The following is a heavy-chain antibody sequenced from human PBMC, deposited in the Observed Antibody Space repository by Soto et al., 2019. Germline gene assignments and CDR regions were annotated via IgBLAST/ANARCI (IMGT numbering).Heavy chain of an antibody. CDR3: ARSYDSSGYNDY. J-gene: IGHJ4*02. V-gene: IGHV4-31*03. CDR2: IYYTGTA. Sequence: PSETLSLTCSVSGGSINSGGYYWSWVRLLPGKGLEWIGYIYYTGTASYNPSLNSRVIISVDTSKNQFSLRLNSVTAADTAVYYCARSYDSSGYNDYWGQGTLVTVSS. CDR1: GGSINSGGYY. D-gene: IGHD3-22*01.